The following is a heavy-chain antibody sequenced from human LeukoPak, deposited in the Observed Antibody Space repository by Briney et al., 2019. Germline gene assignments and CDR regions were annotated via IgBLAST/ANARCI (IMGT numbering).Heavy chain of an antibody. V-gene: IGHV3-23*01. Sequence: GGSLRLSCAASGFTFSSYAMSWVRQAPGKGLEWVSAISGSGGSTYNADSVKGRFNISRDNSKNTLYLQMNSLRAEDTAVYYCAKDEGRCSSTSCYMVGYMDVWGKGTTVTVSS. CDR2: ISGSGGST. J-gene: IGHJ6*03. CDR3: AKDEGRCSSTSCYMVGYMDV. CDR1: GFTFSSYA. D-gene: IGHD2-2*02.